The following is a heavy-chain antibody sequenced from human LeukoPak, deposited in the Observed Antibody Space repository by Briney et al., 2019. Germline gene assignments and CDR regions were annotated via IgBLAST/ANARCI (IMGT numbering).Heavy chain of an antibody. J-gene: IGHJ4*02. Sequence: ASVKVSCKAAGYTFTSYGISWVRQAPGQGLEWMGWISAYNGNTNYAQKLQGRVTMTRDTSISTAYMELSRLRSDDTAVYSCACLVGATRIFDYWGQGTLVTVSS. CDR2: ISAYNGNT. CDR1: GYTFTSYG. V-gene: IGHV1-18*04. CDR3: ACLVGATRIFDY. D-gene: IGHD1-26*01.